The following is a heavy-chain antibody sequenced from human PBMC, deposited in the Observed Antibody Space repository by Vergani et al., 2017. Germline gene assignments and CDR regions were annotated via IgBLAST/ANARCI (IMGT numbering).Heavy chain of an antibody. D-gene: IGHD3-16*02. CDR1: GYTFTSYD. J-gene: IGHJ6*03. CDR2: MNPNSGNT. V-gene: IGHV1-8*01. CDR3: ARDGSGXVELSFYYYYYMDV. Sequence: QVQLVQSGAEVKKPGASVKVSCKASGYTFTSYDINWVRQATGQGLEWMGWMNPNSGNTGYAQKFQGRVTMTRNTSISTAYMELSSLRSEDTAVYYCARDGSGXVELSFYYYYYMDVWGKGTTVTVSS.